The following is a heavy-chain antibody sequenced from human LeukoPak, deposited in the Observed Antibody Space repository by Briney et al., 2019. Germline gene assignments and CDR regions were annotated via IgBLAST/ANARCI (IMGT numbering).Heavy chain of an antibody. J-gene: IGHJ4*02. CDR1: GYTFTGYY. D-gene: IGHD6-6*01. Sequence: ASVKVSCKASGYTFTGYYMHWVRQAPGQGLEWMGWINPNSGGTNYAQKFQGRVTMTRDTSISTAYMELSRLRSDDTAVYYCARAGSIAARPSDYWGQGTLVTVSS. CDR3: ARAGSIAARPSDY. CDR2: INPNSGGT. V-gene: IGHV1-2*02.